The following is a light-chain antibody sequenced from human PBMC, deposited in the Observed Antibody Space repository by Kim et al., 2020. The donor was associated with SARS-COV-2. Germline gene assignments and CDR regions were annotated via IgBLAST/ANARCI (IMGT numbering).Light chain of an antibody. V-gene: IGLV3-19*01. CDR2: GKN. Sequence: VALGQAVRITCQGNSLRSYYATWYQQKPGQAPILVIYGKNNRPSGIPDRFSGSSSGNTASLTITGTQAGDEADYYCNSRDSNDNVVFGGGTKLTVL. CDR3: NSRDSNDNVV. CDR1: SLRSYY. J-gene: IGLJ2*01.